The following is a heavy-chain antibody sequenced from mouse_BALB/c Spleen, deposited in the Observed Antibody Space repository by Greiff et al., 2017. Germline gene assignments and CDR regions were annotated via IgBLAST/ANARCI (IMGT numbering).Heavy chain of an antibody. V-gene: IGHV14-3*02. CDR2: IDPANGNT. D-gene: IGHD2-3*01. CDR3: ARLLLPCYFDY. CDR1: GFNIKDTY. Sequence: VQLQQSGAELVKPGASVKLSCTASGFNIKDTYMHWVKQRPEQGLEWIGRIDPANGNTKYDPKFQGKATITADTSSNTAYLQLSSLTSEDTAVYYCARLLLPCYFDYWGEGTTLTVSS. J-gene: IGHJ2*01.